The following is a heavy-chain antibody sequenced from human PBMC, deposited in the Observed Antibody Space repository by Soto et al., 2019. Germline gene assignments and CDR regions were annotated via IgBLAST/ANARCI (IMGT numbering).Heavy chain of an antibody. J-gene: IGHJ5*02. CDR1: GFTFSSYA. CDR2: ISAGGGNT. D-gene: IGHD1-1*01. CDR3: AQTTPSIHWFDP. V-gene: IGHV3-23*01. Sequence: GGSLRLSCAASGFTFSSYAMSWVRQAPGKGLEWVSAISAGGGNTYYRDSVKGRFTISIDNSKNTLYLQMNSLRADDTAVYFCAQTTPSIHWFDPWGQGTLVTVSS.